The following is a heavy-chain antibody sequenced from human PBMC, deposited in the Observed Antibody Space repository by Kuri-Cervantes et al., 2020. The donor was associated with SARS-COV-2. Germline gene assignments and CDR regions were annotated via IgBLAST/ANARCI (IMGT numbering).Heavy chain of an antibody. CDR1: GFTVNSNF. V-gene: IGHV3-53*05. CDR2: VYSGGST. CDR3: ARASWSSSSYYYMDV. Sequence: GGSLRLSCAASGFTVNSNFMIWVRQAPGKGLEWVSVVYSGGSTYYADSVKGRFTISRDNSKNTLYLQMNSLRAEDTAVYYCARASWSSSSYYYMDVWGKGTTVTVSS. J-gene: IGHJ6*03. D-gene: IGHD6-6*01.